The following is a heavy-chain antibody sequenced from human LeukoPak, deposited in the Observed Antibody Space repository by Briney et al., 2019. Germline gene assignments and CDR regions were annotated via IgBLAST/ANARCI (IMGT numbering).Heavy chain of an antibody. CDR2: INPNSGGT. D-gene: IGHD2-8*01. V-gene: IGHV1-2*02. Sequence: ASVKGSCKASGYTFTGYYMHWVRQAPGQGLEWMGWINPNSGGTNYAQKFQGRVTMTRDTSISTAYMELSRLRSEDTAVYYCARVSNDYLLYWGQGTLVTVSS. J-gene: IGHJ4*02. CDR3: ARVSNDYLLY. CDR1: GYTFTGYY.